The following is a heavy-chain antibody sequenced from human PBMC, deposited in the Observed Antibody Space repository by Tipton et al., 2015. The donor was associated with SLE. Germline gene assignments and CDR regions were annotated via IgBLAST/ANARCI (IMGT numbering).Heavy chain of an antibody. Sequence: GSLRLSCAASGFTFSSYGMHWVRQAPGKGLEWVAFIRYDGSNKYYADSVKGRFTISRDNSKNTLYLQMNSLRAEDTAVYYCAKDLDRDGYTFDYWGQGTLVTVPS. CDR1: GFTFSSYG. D-gene: IGHD5-24*01. V-gene: IGHV3-30*02. J-gene: IGHJ4*02. CDR3: AKDLDRDGYTFDY. CDR2: IRYDGSNK.